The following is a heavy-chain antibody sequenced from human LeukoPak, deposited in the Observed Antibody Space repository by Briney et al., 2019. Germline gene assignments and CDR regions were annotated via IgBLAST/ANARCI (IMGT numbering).Heavy chain of an antibody. Sequence: SETLSLTCTVSGGSISSYYWSWIRQPAGKGLEWIGRIYTSGSTNYNPSLKSRVTMSVDTSKNQFSLKLSSVTAADTAVYYCARIDYSNYAYYFDYWGQGTLVTVSS. V-gene: IGHV4-4*07. J-gene: IGHJ4*02. CDR1: GGSISSYY. CDR3: ARIDYSNYAYYFDY. D-gene: IGHD4-11*01. CDR2: IYTSGST.